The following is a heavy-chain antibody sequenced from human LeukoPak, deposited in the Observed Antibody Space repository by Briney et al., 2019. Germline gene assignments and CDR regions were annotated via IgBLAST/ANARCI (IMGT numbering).Heavy chain of an antibody. Sequence: GGSLRLSCAASGFTFSNAWMSWVRQAPGKGLEWVGRIKSKTDGGTTDYAAPVKGRFTISRDNSKNTLYLQMNSLRAEDTAVYYCARVAYYYDSSGPFDYWGQGTLVTVSS. D-gene: IGHD3-22*01. V-gene: IGHV3-15*01. CDR3: ARVAYYYDSSGPFDY. CDR2: IKSKTDGGTT. J-gene: IGHJ4*02. CDR1: GFTFSNAW.